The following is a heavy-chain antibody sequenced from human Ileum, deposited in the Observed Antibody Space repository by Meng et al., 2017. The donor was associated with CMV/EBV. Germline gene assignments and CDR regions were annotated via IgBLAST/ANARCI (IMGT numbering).Heavy chain of an antibody. CDR3: ARAAYTHGLDY. Sequence: GFTFSDHYLDWVRQAPGKGLEWVGRSRNKAGSYITEYAASVKGRFTISRDDSKNSLYLHMNSLKTEDTAVYYCARAAYTHGLDYWGQGTLVTVSS. CDR1: GFTFSDHY. D-gene: IGHD2-15*01. V-gene: IGHV3-72*01. J-gene: IGHJ4*02. CDR2: SRNKAGSYIT.